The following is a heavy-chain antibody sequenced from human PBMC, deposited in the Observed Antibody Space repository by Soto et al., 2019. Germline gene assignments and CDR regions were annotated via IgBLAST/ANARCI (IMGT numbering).Heavy chain of an antibody. CDR2: IYPGDSDT. CDR3: ARTRSLTLGFYYDGMDV. V-gene: IGHV5-51*01. J-gene: IGHJ6*02. Sequence: GESLKISCQGSGYSFASYWIGWVRQMPGKDLEWMGIIYPGDSDTRYSPSFQGQVTISADKSLRPACLQWTSLKASDTALYYCARTRSLTLGFYYDGMDVWGQGTTFTVSS. CDR1: GYSFASYW. D-gene: IGHD2-2*03.